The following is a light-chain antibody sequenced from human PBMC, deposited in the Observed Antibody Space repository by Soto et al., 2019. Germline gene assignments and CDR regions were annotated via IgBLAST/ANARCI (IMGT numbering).Light chain of an antibody. Sequence: VMTQSPATLSVPPGDKVSLSCRANQTISNMLAWYQQKPGQAPRLLVYAASTRATGVSARFSGSGSGTEFTLTISSLQSEDFTIYYCQYYNNWLATFGGGTKVDIK. CDR3: QYYNNWLAT. J-gene: IGKJ4*01. V-gene: IGKV3-15*01. CDR1: QTISNM. CDR2: AAS.